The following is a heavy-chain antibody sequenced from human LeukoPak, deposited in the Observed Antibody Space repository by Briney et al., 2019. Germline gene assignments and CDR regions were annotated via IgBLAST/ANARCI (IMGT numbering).Heavy chain of an antibody. CDR1: GFTFSSYA. V-gene: IGHV3-23*01. CDR3: AKSVYYCSSTSCSNYYYYGMDV. D-gene: IGHD2-2*01. CDR2: ISGSGGST. J-gene: IGHJ6*02. Sequence: GGSLRLSCAASGFTFSSYAMSWVRQAPGKGLEWVSAISGSGGSTYYADSVKGRFTISRDNSKNTLYLQMNSLRAKDTAVYYCAKSVYYCSSTSCSNYYYYGMDVWGQGTTVTVSS.